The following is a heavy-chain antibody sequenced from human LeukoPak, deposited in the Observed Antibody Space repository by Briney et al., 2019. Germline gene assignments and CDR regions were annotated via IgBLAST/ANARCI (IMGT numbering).Heavy chain of an antibody. J-gene: IGHJ4*02. CDR1: GFTFNNAW. V-gene: IGHV3-15*01. CDR3: STGGGTNDY. CDR2: IRAETAGGTT. D-gene: IGHD2-15*01. Sequence: PGRSPRLSCAASGFTFNNAWMSWVRQAPGKGLEWVGRIRAETAGGTTDYGAPVKGRFTISRDDSKNTLYLQMNSLKTEDTAVYFCSTGGGTNDYWGQGTLVTVSS.